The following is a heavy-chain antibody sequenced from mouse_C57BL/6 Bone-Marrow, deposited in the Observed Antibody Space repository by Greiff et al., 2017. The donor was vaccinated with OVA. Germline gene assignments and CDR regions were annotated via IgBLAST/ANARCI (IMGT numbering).Heavy chain of an antibody. CDR1: GYSITSDY. D-gene: IGHD2-5*01. CDR3: ERYAAYYSNYVYYFDY. V-gene: IGHV3-8*01. CDR2: ISYSGST. J-gene: IGHJ2*01. Sequence: DVMLVESGPGLAKPSQTLSLTCSVPGYSITSDYWNWIRKFPGNKLEYMGYISYSGSTYYNPSLKSRISITRDTSKNQYYLQLNSVTTEDTDTYDCERYAAYYSNYVYYFDYWGQGTTLTVSS.